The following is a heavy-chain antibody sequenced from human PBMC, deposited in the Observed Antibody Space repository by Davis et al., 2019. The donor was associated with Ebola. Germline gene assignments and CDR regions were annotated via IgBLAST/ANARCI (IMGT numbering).Heavy chain of an antibody. CDR3: AKEAIFGVVLSSPADYYYGMDV. V-gene: IGHV3-66*02. D-gene: IGHD3-3*01. CDR1: GFSFSSHA. CDR2: IYSGGRT. J-gene: IGHJ6*02. Sequence: GGSLRLSCAASGFSFSSHAMSWVRQAPGKGLEWVSVIYSGGRTYYADSVKGRFTSSRDNSKNTVYLQMNSLRTEDTAVYYCAKEAIFGVVLSSPADYYYGMDVWGQGTTVTVSS.